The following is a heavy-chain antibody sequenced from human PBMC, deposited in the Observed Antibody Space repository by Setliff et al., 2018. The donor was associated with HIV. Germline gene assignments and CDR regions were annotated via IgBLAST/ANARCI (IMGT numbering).Heavy chain of an antibody. CDR2: IIPIFGTA. D-gene: IGHD4-4*01. Sequence: ASVKVSCKASGYTFTSYGISWVRQAPGQGLEWMGGIIPIFGTANYAQKFQGRVTMTSDTSTSTVYMELSSLRSEDTAVYYCARGNGWFDFWGQGTLVTVSS. CDR3: ARGNGWFDF. J-gene: IGHJ5*01. CDR1: GYTFTSYG. V-gene: IGHV1-69*05.